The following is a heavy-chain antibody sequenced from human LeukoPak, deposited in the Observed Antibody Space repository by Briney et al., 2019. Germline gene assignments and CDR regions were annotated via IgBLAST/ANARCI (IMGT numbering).Heavy chain of an antibody. CDR2: ISGSGGST. CDR1: GFTFSSYG. J-gene: IGHJ4*02. V-gene: IGHV3-23*01. CDR3: ASSTYYDILTGYYKGGYFDY. Sequence: GGSLRLSCAASGFTFSSYGMSWVRQAPGKGLEWVSAISGSGGSTYYADSVKGRFTISRDNAKNSLYLQMNSLRAEDTAVYYCASSTYYDILTGYYKGGYFDYWGQGTLVTVSS. D-gene: IGHD3-9*01.